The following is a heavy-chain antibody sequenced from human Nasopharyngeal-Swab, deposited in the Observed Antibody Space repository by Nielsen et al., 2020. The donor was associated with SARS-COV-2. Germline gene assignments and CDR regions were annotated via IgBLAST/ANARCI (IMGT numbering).Heavy chain of an antibody. CDR2: ISSSSGYI. CDR1: GFTFSSYS. V-gene: IGHV3-21*01. CDR3: ARASYYDFWSAIRGPVYYYYYGMDV. D-gene: IGHD3-3*01. J-gene: IGHJ6*02. Sequence: GESLKISCAASGFTFSSYSMNWVRQAPGKGLEWVSSISSSSGYIYYADSVKGRFAISRDNAKNSLYLQMNSLRAEDTAVYYCARASYYDFWSAIRGPVYYYYYGMDVWGQGTTVTVSS.